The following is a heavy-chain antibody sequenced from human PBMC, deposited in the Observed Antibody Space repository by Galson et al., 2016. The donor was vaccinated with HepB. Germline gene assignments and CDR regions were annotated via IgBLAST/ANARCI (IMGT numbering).Heavy chain of an antibody. CDR1: GGIFNSYG. J-gene: IGHJ5*02. V-gene: IGHV1-69*13. D-gene: IGHD3-16*01. CDR3: ARASGYHYVSWFAP. Sequence: SVKVSCKASGGIFNSYGITWVRQAPGQGLEWMGGIIAIFGTATYAQKFQGRVTITADESTSTVYMELSSLRSEDTAVYYCARASGYHYVSWFAPWGQGTLVTVSS. CDR2: IIAIFGTA.